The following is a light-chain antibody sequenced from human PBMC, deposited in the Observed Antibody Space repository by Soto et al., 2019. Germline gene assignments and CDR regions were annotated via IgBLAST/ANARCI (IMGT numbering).Light chain of an antibody. V-gene: IGKV3-20*01. J-gene: IGKJ2*01. CDR2: GAS. Sequence: EIVLTQSPGTLSLSPGERATLSCRASQSVGSTYLAWYQHKPGQAPRLLIYGASNRATGIPDRFSGSGSGTDFTLTISRLEPGDFAVYYCQRYGSSPPTYAFGQGTKLEI. CDR3: QRYGSSPPTYA. CDR1: QSVGSTY.